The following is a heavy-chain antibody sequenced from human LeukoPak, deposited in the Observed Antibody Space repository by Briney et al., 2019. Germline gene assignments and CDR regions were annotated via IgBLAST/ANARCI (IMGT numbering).Heavy chain of an antibody. CDR2: MNSDGSGT. J-gene: IGHJ3*02. V-gene: IGHV3-74*01. Sequence: GGSLRLSCGASGFTFNNYWMHWVRQAPGMGLVWVSRMNSDGSGTTYADSVKGRVTISRDNAKNTLYLQMNSLRAEDAAVYYCARGKDGAWAFDIWGQGTTVTVSS. D-gene: IGHD4-17*01. CDR1: GFTFNNYW. CDR3: ARGKDGAWAFDI.